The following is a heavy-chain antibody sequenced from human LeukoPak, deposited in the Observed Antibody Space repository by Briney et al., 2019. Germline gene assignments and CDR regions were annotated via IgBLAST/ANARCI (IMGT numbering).Heavy chain of an antibody. Sequence: PGGSLRLSCAASGFTFSSYGMHWVRQAPGKGLEWVAFIRYDGSNKYYADSVKGRFTISRDNSKNTLYLQMNSLRAEDTAVYYCAKDKPYYDFWSGYYHDAFDIWGQGTMVTVSS. D-gene: IGHD3-3*01. J-gene: IGHJ3*02. V-gene: IGHV3-30*02. CDR3: AKDKPYYDFWSGYYHDAFDI. CDR2: IRYDGSNK. CDR1: GFTFSSYG.